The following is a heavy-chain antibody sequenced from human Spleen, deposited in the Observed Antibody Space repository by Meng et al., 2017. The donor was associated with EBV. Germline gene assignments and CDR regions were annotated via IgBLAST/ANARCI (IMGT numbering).Heavy chain of an antibody. CDR3: AHRPVTSIQFDY. CDR2: IYWDDDE. Sequence: ITFKESGPTLVKPTQTRTLTCTFSGFSLHTIAVGVGWIRQPPGKALERLALIYWDDDERYSPSLKSRLAITKDTSKGQVVLTMTNMDPMDTATYYCAHRPVTSIQFDYWGQGILVTVSS. J-gene: IGHJ4*02. D-gene: IGHD2-21*02. CDR1: GFSLHTIAVG. V-gene: IGHV2-5*02.